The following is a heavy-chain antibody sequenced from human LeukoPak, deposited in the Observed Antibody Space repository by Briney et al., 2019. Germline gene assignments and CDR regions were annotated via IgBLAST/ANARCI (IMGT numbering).Heavy chain of an antibody. Sequence: SETLSLTCTVSGGSISSYSWSWIRQSPGTGLDWIGYIHYSGTTSYNPSLKSRVTISVDTSKNQFSLKLSSVTAADTAVYYCARVGMWWAIDYWGQGTLVTVSS. D-gene: IGHD2-21*01. V-gene: IGHV4-59*08. CDR1: GGSISSYS. CDR2: IHYSGTT. CDR3: ARVGMWWAIDY. J-gene: IGHJ4*02.